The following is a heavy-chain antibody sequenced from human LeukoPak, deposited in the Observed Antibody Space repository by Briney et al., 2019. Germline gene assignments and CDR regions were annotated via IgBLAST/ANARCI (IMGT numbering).Heavy chain of an antibody. D-gene: IGHD2-15*01. CDR1: GFTFSSYS. CDR3: ARDRLRGYCSGGSCYSLDY. CDR2: ISSSSSYI. J-gene: IGHJ4*02. Sequence: GGSLRLSCAASGFTFSSYSMNWVRQAPGKGLEWVSSISSSSSYIYYADSVKGRFTISRDNAKNSLYLQMNSLRAEDTAVYYCARDRLRGYCSGGSCYSLDYWGQGTLVTVSS. V-gene: IGHV3-21*01.